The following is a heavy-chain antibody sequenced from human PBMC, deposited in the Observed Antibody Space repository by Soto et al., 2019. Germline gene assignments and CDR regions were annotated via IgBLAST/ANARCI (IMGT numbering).Heavy chain of an antibody. CDR1: GFTFSRCA. CDR3: AKGGTTVTTSMDV. D-gene: IGHD4-4*01. V-gene: IGHV3-23*01. Sequence: GGSLRLSCTGSGFTFSRCAMSWVRQAPGKGLEWVSLISGSAGTTSYADSVKGRFTISRDNSKNTLYLQMNSLRAEDTAIYYCAKGGTTVTTSMDVWGQGTTVTVSS. J-gene: IGHJ6*02. CDR2: ISGSAGTT.